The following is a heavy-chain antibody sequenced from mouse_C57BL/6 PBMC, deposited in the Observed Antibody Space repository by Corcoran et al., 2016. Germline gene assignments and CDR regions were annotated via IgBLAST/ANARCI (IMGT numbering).Heavy chain of an antibody. Sequence: QLQLQQSGPELVKPGASAKITCKASGYTFTEYYINWVKQRPGQGLEWIGWIFPGSGSTYYNEKFKGKATLTVVQSSSTAYMLLSSLTSEDSAVYFCARSGQDGSHYWGQGTTLTVSS. D-gene: IGHD2-3*01. V-gene: IGHV1-75*01. CDR1: GYTFTEYY. CDR3: ARSGQDGSHY. CDR2: IFPGSGST. J-gene: IGHJ2*01.